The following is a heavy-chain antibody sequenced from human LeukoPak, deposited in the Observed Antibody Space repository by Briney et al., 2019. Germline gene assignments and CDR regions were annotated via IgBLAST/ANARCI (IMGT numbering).Heavy chain of an antibody. CDR2: IYYSGST. D-gene: IGHD1-26*01. CDR3: ARLMWSSSDAFDI. Sequence: PSETLSLTCTVSGGSISSYYWSWIRQPPGKGLEWIGYIYYSGSTNYNPSLKSRVTISVSTSKNQFSLKLSSVTAADTAVYYCARLMWSSSDAFDIWGQGTMVTVSS. CDR1: GGSISSYY. J-gene: IGHJ3*02. V-gene: IGHV4-59*08.